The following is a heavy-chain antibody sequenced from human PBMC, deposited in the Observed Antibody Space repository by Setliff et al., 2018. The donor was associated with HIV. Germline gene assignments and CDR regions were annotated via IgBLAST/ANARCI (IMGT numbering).Heavy chain of an antibody. CDR1: GASINSHY. CDR2: IDYSGTF. J-gene: IGHJ2*01. D-gene: IGHD3-9*01. V-gene: IGHV4-59*11. CDR3: ARVGTLVIKGVWYFDL. Sequence: PSETLSLTCTVSGASINSHYWGWIRQSPGKGLEWIGYIDYSGTFNPRPSLKRRVTSSLDTSANQFSLTLRSLTAADTAVYYCARVGTLVIKGVWYFDLWGRGTLVTVSS.